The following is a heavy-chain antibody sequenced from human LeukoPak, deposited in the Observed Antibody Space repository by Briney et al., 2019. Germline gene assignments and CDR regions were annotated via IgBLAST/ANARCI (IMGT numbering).Heavy chain of an antibody. CDR1: EFSVGSNY. CDR2: IYSGGST. Sequence: GGSLRLSCAASEFSVGSNYMTWVRQAPGKGLEWVSLIYSGGSTYYADSVKGRFTISRDNSKNTLYLQMNSLRAEDTAVYYCARGDYYDSSGYTLGYWGQGTLVTVSS. V-gene: IGHV3-66*01. CDR3: ARGDYYDSSGYTLGY. D-gene: IGHD3-22*01. J-gene: IGHJ4*02.